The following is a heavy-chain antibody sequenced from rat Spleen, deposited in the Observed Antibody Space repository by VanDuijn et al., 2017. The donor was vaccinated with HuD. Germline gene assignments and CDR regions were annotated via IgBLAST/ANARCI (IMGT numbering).Heavy chain of an antibody. V-gene: IGHV5-20*01. J-gene: IGHJ3*01. CDR2: INFDGSGT. D-gene: IGHD1-10*01. CDR1: GFTFNNYD. Sequence: EVQLVESGGGLVQPGRSMKLSCAASGFTFNNYDMAWVRQAPTKGLEWVASINFDGSGTYYRDSVKGRFTISRDNAKSSLYLQMDSLRSEDTATYYCTTDNYCFAHLGQGTLVTVSS. CDR3: TTDNYCFAH.